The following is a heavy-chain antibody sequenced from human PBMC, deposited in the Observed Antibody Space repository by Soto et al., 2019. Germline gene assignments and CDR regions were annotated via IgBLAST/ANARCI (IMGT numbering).Heavy chain of an antibody. Sequence: PSQTLSLTCAISGDSVSSNSAAWNWIRQSPSRGLEWLGRTYYRSKWYNDYAVSVKSRITINPDTSKNQFSLQLNSVTPEDTAVDYCARARITMVRGPLYGMDVWGQGTTVTVSS. CDR2: TYYRSKWYN. CDR1: GDSVSSNSAA. V-gene: IGHV6-1*01. CDR3: ARARITMVRGPLYGMDV. D-gene: IGHD3-10*01. J-gene: IGHJ6*02.